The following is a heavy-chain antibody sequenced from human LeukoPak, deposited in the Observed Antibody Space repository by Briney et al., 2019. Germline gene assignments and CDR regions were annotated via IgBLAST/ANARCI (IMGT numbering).Heavy chain of an antibody. V-gene: IGHV3-23*01. CDR1: GFTFSSYA. CDR2: ISGSGVST. D-gene: IGHD2-2*01. J-gene: IGHJ4*02. Sequence: GGSLRLSCAASGFTFSSYAMSWVRPAPGKGLEWVSAISGSGVSTYYADSVKGRFTISRDYSKNTLYLQMDSLRAEDTAVYYCAKDLYSTSNSRYLFDYWGQGTLVSVST. CDR3: AKDLYSTSNSRYLFDY.